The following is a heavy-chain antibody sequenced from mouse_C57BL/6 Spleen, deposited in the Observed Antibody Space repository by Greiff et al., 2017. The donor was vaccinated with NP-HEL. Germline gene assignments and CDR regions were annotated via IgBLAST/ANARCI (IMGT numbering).Heavy chain of an antibody. Sequence: VKLVESGPELVKPGASVKISCKASGYAFSSSWMNWVKQRPGKGLEWIGRIYPGDGDTNYNGKFKGKATLTADKSSSTAYMQLSSLTSEDSAVYFCARSFYYYGSGWCFDVWGTGTTVTVSA. CDR1: GYAFSSSW. D-gene: IGHD1-1*01. J-gene: IGHJ1*03. V-gene: IGHV1-82*01. CDR3: ARSFYYYGSGWCFDV. CDR2: IYPGDGDT.